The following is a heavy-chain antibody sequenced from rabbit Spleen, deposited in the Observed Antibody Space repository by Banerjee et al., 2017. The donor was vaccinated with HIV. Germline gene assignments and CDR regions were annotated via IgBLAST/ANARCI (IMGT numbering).Heavy chain of an antibody. CDR3: ARDPAYSSGSGSAIPYL. D-gene: IGHD1-1*01. Sequence: QLTETGGGLVQPGGSLTLSCKASGIDFTKYYITLVRQAPGKGLEWIGIIYAAKGSTDYASWVNGRFTISSDNAQSTVDLKMTSLTVADTATYFCARDPAYSSGSGSAIPYLWGQGTLVTVS. CDR2: IYAAKGST. J-gene: IGHJ4*01. V-gene: IGHV1S7*01. CDR1: GIDFTKYY.